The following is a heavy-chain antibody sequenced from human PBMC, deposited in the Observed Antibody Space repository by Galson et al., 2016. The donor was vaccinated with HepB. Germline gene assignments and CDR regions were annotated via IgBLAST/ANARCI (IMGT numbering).Heavy chain of an antibody. V-gene: IGHV3-74*01. J-gene: IGHJ6*02. CDR2: LSPDGGSP. Sequence: SLRLSCAASGFTLSSYWMHWVRQAPGKGLMWVSRLSPDGGSPIYADSVKGRFTISRDNAKNTLYLQMNSLRAEDTAVYYCARTRTLPASAGMDVWGQGTTVTVSS. CDR3: ARTRTLPASAGMDV. D-gene: IGHD2-2*01. CDR1: GFTLSSYW.